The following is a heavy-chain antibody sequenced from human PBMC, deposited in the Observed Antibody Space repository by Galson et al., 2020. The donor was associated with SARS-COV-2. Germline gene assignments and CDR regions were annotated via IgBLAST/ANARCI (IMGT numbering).Heavy chain of an antibody. CDR3: ARHPPDY. CDR2: IYPGDSDT. J-gene: IGHJ4*02. V-gene: IGHV5-51*01. CDR1: GYTFSNSW. Sequence: GESLKISCMGSGYTFSNSWIAWVRQMPGKGLAWMGIIYPGDSDTRYSPSFQGQITISADKSISTAYLHWSSLKASDSAMYYGARHPPDYWGQGTLVAVSS.